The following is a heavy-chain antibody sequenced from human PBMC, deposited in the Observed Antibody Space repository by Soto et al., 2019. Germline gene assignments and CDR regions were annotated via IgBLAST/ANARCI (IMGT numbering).Heavy chain of an antibody. D-gene: IGHD1-7*01. CDR3: AGTTSLQWYYMDV. CDR2: IYYSGST. J-gene: IGHJ6*03. CDR1: GGSISRGGYY. V-gene: IGHV4-31*03. Sequence: SETLSLTCTVSGGSISRGGYYWSWIRQHPGKGLEWIGYIYYSGSTYYNPSLKSRVTISVDTSKNQFSLHLNSVTPEDTAVYYCAGTTSLQWYYMDVWDKGTTVTVSS.